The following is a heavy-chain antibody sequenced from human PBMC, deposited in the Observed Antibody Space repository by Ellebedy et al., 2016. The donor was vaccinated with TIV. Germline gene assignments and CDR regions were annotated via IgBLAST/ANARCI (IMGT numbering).Heavy chain of an antibody. Sequence: GESLKISCAASGFTFSSYGMTWVRQAPGKGLEWVASISGRSGHSFYADSVEGRFTISRDNSEDTLFLQMDSLRADDTALYYYAKGTPRLDNWGQGTLVTVAS. CDR3: AKGTPRLDN. V-gene: IGHV3-23*01. J-gene: IGHJ4*02. D-gene: IGHD2-2*01. CDR2: ISGRSGHS. CDR1: GFTFSSYG.